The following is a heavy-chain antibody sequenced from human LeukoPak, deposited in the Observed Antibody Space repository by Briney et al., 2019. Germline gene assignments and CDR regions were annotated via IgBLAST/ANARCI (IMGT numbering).Heavy chain of an antibody. V-gene: IGHV4-59*08. Sequence: SETLSLTCSVSGVSISYFWSWFRQPPGKGLEWIGQIHGSGNANYNPSLKSRVTISLDRSKNQFSLHLTSVTAADTAVYYCARHSDRWLYGMDVWGQGITVTVSS. J-gene: IGHJ6*02. D-gene: IGHD5-24*01. CDR2: IHGSGNA. CDR3: ARHSDRWLYGMDV. CDR1: GVSISYF.